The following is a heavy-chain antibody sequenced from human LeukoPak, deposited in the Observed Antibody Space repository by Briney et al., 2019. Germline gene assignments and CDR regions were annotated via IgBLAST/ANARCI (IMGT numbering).Heavy chain of an antibody. CDR2: IYHSGST. D-gene: IGHD6-25*01. CDR1: GYSIGSGYY. J-gene: IGHJ4*02. V-gene: IGHV4-38-2*01. CDR3: ASTRRDY. Sequence: SETLSLTRAVSGYSIGSGYYCGWIRQPPGKGLEWIGSIYHSGSTYYNPSLKSRVTISVDTSKNRFSLKLSSVTAADTAVYYCASTRRDYWGQGTLVTVSS.